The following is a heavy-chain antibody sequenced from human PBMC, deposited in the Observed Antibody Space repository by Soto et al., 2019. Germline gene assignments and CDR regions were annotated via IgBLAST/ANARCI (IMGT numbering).Heavy chain of an antibody. CDR2: ISGSGGST. J-gene: IGHJ6*02. CDR1: GFTFSSYA. V-gene: IGHV3-23*01. D-gene: IGHD2-15*01. Sequence: PGGSLRLSCAASGFTFSSYAMSWVRQAPGKGLEWVSAISGSGGSTHYAGSVKGRFTISRDNSKNTLYLQMNSLRAEDTAVYYCATPLGYCSGGSCYYYYYYGMDVWGQGTTVTVSS. CDR3: ATPLGYCSGGSCYYYYYYGMDV.